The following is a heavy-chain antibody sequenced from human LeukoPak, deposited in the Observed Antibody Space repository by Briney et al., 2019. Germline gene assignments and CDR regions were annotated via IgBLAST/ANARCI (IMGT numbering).Heavy chain of an antibody. CDR3: ARGRRSPSVVVVAATRSRWFDP. J-gene: IGHJ5*02. V-gene: IGHV3-21*01. CDR1: GFTFSSYS. D-gene: IGHD2-15*01. Sequence: SGGSLRLSCAASGFTFSSYSMNWVRQAPGKGLEWVSSISSSSSYIYYADSVKGRFTISRDNAKNSLYLQMNSLRAEDTAVYYCARGRRSPSVVVVAATRSRWFDPWGQGTLVTVSS. CDR2: ISSSSSYI.